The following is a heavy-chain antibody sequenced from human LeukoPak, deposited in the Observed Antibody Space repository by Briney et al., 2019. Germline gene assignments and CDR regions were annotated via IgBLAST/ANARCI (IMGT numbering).Heavy chain of an antibody. CDR3: ARGGNYWPQWWFDP. D-gene: IGHD1-26*01. Sequence: PSETLSLTCTVSGGSISSYYWSWIRQPPGKGLEWIGYIYYSGNTNYNPSLKSRVTISVDTSKNQFSLKLNSVTPADTAVYYCARGGNYWPQWWFDPWGRGTLVSVSS. CDR2: IYYSGNT. J-gene: IGHJ5*02. CDR1: GGSISSYY. V-gene: IGHV4-59*01.